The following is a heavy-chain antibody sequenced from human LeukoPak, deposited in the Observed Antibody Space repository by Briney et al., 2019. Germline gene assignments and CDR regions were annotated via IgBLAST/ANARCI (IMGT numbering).Heavy chain of an antibody. J-gene: IGHJ4*02. V-gene: IGHV4-34*01. CDR2: INHSGST. D-gene: IGHD6-19*01. CDR1: GGSFSGYC. Sequence: PSETLSLTCAVYGGSFSGYCWSWIRQPPGKGLEWIGEINHSGSTNYNPSLKSRVTISVDTSKNQFSLKLSSVTAADTAVYYCARGRIAVAGTPLVYWGQGTLVTVSS. CDR3: ARGRIAVAGTPLVY.